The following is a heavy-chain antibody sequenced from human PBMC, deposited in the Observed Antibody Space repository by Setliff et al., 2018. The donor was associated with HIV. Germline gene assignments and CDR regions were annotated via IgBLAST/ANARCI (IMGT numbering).Heavy chain of an antibody. CDR2: FYYSGST. J-gene: IGHJ6*03. D-gene: IGHD3-10*01. CDR1: GASINGYY. V-gene: IGHV4-59*01. CDR3: AGELGDYFGSGIHEYYYYMDV. Sequence: PSETLSLTCTVSGASINGYYWSWIRQSPGKGLEWIGYFYYSGSTGYNPSLKGRATISKGRANNQFSLKLSSVTAADTAVYYCAGELGDYFGSGIHEYYYYMDVWGTGTTVTVSS.